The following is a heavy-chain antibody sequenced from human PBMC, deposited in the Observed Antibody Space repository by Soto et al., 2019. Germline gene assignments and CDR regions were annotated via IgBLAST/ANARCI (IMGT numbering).Heavy chain of an antibody. CDR3: AREPLPHYSLYGVDV. CDR1: GFTFSDYY. Sequence: QVQLVESGGDLVKPGGSLRLSCAASGFTFSDYYMSWIRQAPGKGLEWVAYISSRSSTIYYADSVRGRFTISRDNDMNSLYLQMNSLRVEDTAVYYCAREPLPHYSLYGVDVWGQGTTVTVSS. CDR2: ISSRSSTI. V-gene: IGHV3-11*01. J-gene: IGHJ6*02. D-gene: IGHD2-21*01.